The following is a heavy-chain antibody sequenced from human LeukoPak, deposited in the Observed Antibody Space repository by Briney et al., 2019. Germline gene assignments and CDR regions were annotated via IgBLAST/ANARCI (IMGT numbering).Heavy chain of an antibody. J-gene: IGHJ4*02. CDR1: GGSISSYY. CDR2: IYSSGST. CDR3: ASGECSGGSCYALAGY. Sequence: SETLSLTCTVSGGSISSYYWSWIRQPPGKGLEWIGYIYSSGSTNYNPSLKSRVTISVDTSKNQFSLRLSSVTAADTAVYYCASGECSGGSCYALAGYWGQGTLVTVSS. V-gene: IGHV4-59*01. D-gene: IGHD2-15*01.